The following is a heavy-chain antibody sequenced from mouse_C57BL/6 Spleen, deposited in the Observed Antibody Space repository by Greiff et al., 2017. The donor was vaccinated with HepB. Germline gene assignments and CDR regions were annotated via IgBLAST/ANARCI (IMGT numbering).Heavy chain of an antibody. CDR2: IDPSDSYT. Sequence: QVQLQQPGAELVKPGASVKLSCKASGYTFTSYWMQWVKQRPGQGLEWIGEIDPSDSYTNYNQKFKGKATLTVDTSSSTAYMQLSSLTSEDSAVYYCARGGYSNYPYFDYWGQGTTLTVSS. CDR3: ARGGYSNYPYFDY. D-gene: IGHD2-5*01. J-gene: IGHJ2*01. V-gene: IGHV1-50*01. CDR1: GYTFTSYW.